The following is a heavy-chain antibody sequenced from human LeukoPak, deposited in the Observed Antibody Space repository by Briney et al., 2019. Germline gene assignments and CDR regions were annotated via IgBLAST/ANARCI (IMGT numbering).Heavy chain of an antibody. Sequence: GGSLRLSCEASGFTFINYGMHWVRRAPGKGLEWVAVVWYDGSNKYYADSVKGRFTISRDNSENTLYLQMNSLRAEDTAVYCCAKDRDTAMEIEYWGQGTLVTVSS. J-gene: IGHJ4*02. CDR3: AKDRDTAMEIEY. CDR2: VWYDGSNK. D-gene: IGHD5-18*01. V-gene: IGHV3-33*06. CDR1: GFTFINYG.